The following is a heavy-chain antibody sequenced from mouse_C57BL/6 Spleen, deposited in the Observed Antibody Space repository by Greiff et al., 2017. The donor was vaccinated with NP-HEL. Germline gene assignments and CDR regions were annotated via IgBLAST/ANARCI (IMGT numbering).Heavy chain of an antibody. J-gene: IGHJ1*03. Sequence: EVQVVESGGGLVQPGGSLKLSCAASGFTFSDYGMAWVRQAPRKGPEWVAFISNLAYSIYYADTVTGRFTISRENAKNTLYLEMSSLRSEDTAMYYCARQDWYCGYFDVWGTGTTVTVSS. V-gene: IGHV5-15*01. CDR1: GFTFSDYG. CDR3: ARQDWYCGYFDV. CDR2: ISNLAYSI. D-gene: IGHD1-1*02.